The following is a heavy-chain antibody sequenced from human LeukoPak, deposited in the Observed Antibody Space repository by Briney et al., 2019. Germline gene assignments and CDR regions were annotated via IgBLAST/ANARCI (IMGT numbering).Heavy chain of an antibody. J-gene: IGHJ4*02. D-gene: IGHD3-10*01. CDR3: AKDFPFEPYGSRSPSVAY. CDR2: ISGSGGST. V-gene: IGHV3-23*01. CDR1: GFTFSSYA. Sequence: GGSLRLSCAASGFTFSSYAMSWVRQAPGKGLEWVSAISGSGGSTYYADSVKGRFTISRDNSKNTLYLQMNSLRAEDTAVYYCAKDFPFEPYGSRSPSVAYWGQGTLVTVSS.